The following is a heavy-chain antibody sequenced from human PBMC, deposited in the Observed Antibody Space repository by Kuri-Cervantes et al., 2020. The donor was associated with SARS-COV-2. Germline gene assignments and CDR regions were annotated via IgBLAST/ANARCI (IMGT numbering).Heavy chain of an antibody. J-gene: IGHJ5*02. D-gene: IGHD1-26*01. Sequence: GGSLRLSCAASGFTFSSYAMHWVRQAPGKGLEWVAVISYDGSNKYYADSVKGRFTISRDNSKNTLYLQMNRLRAEDTAVYYCARAGGGSYYGWFDPWGQGTLVTVSS. CDR3: ARAGGGSYYGWFDP. CDR2: ISYDGSNK. V-gene: IGHV3-30-3*01. CDR1: GFTFSSYA.